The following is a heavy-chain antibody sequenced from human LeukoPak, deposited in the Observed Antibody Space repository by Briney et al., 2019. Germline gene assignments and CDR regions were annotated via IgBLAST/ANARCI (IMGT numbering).Heavy chain of an antibody. CDR1: GFTFSSYA. D-gene: IGHD3-3*01. V-gene: IGHV3-23*01. J-gene: IGHJ4*02. CDR2: ISGSGGST. Sequence: PGRSLRLSCAASGFTFSSYAMSWVRQAPGKGLEWVSAISGSGGSTYYADSVKGRFTISRDNSKNTLYLQMNSLRAEDTAVYYCAKEGGNGYYLIYFDYWGQGTLVTVSS. CDR3: AKEGGNGYYLIYFDY.